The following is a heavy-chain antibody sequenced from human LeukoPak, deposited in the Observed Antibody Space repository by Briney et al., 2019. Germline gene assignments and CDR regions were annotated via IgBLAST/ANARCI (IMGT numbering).Heavy chain of an antibody. J-gene: IGHJ4*02. D-gene: IGHD6-13*01. CDR1: GGPISSSSYY. V-gene: IGHV4-39*01. CDR3: ARHGYSSSWYIPWYFDY. CDR2: TYYSGST. Sequence: SETLSLTCTVSGGPISSSSYYWGWIRQPPGKGLEWIGSTYYSGSTYYNPSLKSRVTISVDTSKNQFSLKLSSVTAADTAVYYCARHGYSSSWYIPWYFDYWGQGTLVTVSS.